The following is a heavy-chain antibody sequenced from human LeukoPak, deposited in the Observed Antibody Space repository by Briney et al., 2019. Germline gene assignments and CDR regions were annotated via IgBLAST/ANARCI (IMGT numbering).Heavy chain of an antibody. D-gene: IGHD3-9*01. CDR2: TRNKANSYTT. Sequence: GGSLRLSCPPPEFTFSDHYRDWFRQAPGKGLGWIGCTRNKANSYTTEYAASVKGRFTISRDDSKNSLYLQMNSLKTEDTAVYYCARWDSAVTGYYWGQGTLVTVSS. J-gene: IGHJ4*02. CDR1: EFTFSDHY. V-gene: IGHV3-72*01. CDR3: ARWDSAVTGYY.